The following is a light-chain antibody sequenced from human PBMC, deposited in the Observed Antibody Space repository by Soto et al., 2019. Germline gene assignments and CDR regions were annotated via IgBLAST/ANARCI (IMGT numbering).Light chain of an antibody. J-gene: IGLJ2*01. Sequence: QPVLTQSSSASASLGSSVKLTCTLSSGHSGYIIAWHQQQPGRAPRYLMHLESSGNYKKGSGVPDRFSGSSSGSDRYLTISNLQSEDEADYYCETWGNDIQVFGGGTKLTVL. V-gene: IGLV4-60*03. CDR3: ETWGNDIQV. CDR1: SGHSGYI. CDR2: LESSGNY.